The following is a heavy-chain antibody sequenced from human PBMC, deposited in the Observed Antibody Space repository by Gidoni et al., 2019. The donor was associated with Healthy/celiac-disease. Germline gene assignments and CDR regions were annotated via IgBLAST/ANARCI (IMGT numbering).Heavy chain of an antibody. CDR3: ARVFEWYDSSALGAFDI. V-gene: IGHV3-33*01. Sequence: QVQLVESGGGVVQPGRSLRLSCAASGFTFSSYGMHWVRQAPGKGLEWVAVIWYDGSNKYYADSVKGRFTISRDNSKNTLYLQMNSLRAEDTAVYYCARVFEWYDSSALGAFDIWGQGTMVTVSS. CDR1: GFTFSSYG. D-gene: IGHD3-22*01. J-gene: IGHJ3*02. CDR2: IWYDGSNK.